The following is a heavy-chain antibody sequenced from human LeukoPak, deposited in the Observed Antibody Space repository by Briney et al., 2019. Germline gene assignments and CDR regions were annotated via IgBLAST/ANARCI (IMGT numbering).Heavy chain of an antibody. Sequence: VASVKVSCKASGSDFTSVGITWVRQAPGQGLEWMGWISPYNGNTRYAQKFQGRVAMTTDTSTTTAYMELRGLRFNDTAVYYCVRAGPGSGWYFDYWGQGTLVTVSS. D-gene: IGHD6-19*01. V-gene: IGHV1-18*01. CDR1: GSDFTSVG. CDR2: ISPYNGNT. J-gene: IGHJ4*02. CDR3: VRAGPGSGWYFDY.